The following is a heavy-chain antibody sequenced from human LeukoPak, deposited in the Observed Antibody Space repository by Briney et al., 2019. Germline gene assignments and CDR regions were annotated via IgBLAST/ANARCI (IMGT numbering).Heavy chain of an antibody. CDR2: ISGSDGST. CDR1: GFTFSSYA. D-gene: IGHD6-13*01. V-gene: IGHV3-23*01. J-gene: IGHJ6*02. CDR3: ARAIYSSSWYDWYYYYGMDV. Sequence: GGSLRLSCAASGFTFSSYAMSWVRQAPEKGLEWVSSISGSDGSTDYADSVKGRFTISRDNSKNTLYLQMTSLRSEDTAVYYCARAIYSSSWYDWYYYYGMDVWGQGTTVTVSS.